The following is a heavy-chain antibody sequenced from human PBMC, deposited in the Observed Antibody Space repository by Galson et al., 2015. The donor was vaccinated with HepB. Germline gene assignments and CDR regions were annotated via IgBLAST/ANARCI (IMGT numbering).Heavy chain of an antibody. CDR2: INSDGSST. J-gene: IGHJ6*02. V-gene: IGHV3-74*01. D-gene: IGHD3-10*01. CDR3: AREEGDFFYYYGMDV. CDR1: GFSFSFYW. Sequence: SLRLSCAASGFSFSFYWMHWVRQAPGKGLVWVSRINSDGSSTTYADHVKGRFTIFRDNAKNTLYLQMSSLRAEDTAVYYCAREEGDFFYYYGMDVWGQGTTVTVSS.